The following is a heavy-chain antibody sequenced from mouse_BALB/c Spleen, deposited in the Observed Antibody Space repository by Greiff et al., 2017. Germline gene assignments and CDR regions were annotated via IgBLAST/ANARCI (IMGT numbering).Heavy chain of an antibody. V-gene: IGHV1S81*02. CDR1: GYTFTSYY. CDR3: TRKMDYGNYGGYYYAMDY. D-gene: IGHD2-1*01. Sequence: QVQLQQPGAELVKPGASVKLSCKASGYTFTSYYMYWVKQRPGQGLEWIGGINPSNGGTNFNEKFKSKATLTVDKSSSTAYMQLSSLTSEDSAVYYCTRKMDYGNYGGYYYAMDYWGQGTSVTVSS. CDR2: INPSNGGT. J-gene: IGHJ4*01.